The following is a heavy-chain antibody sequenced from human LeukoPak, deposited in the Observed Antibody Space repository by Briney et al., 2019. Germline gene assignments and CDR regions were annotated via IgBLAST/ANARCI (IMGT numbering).Heavy chain of an antibody. CDR1: GFIFTNFW. V-gene: IGHV3-7*01. D-gene: IGHD6-13*01. CDR2: IKQDGSEK. CDR3: PREGILAGGDY. J-gene: IGHJ4*02. Sequence: GGSLRLSCAASGFIFTNFWMSWVRQAPGKGLEWVANIKQDGSEKYYVDSVKGRFTISRDNARNSLYLQINSLRAEDTAVYYCPREGILAGGDYWGQGTLVTVSS.